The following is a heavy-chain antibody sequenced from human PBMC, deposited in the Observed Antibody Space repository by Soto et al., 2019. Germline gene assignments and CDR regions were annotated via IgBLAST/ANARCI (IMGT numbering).Heavy chain of an antibody. J-gene: IGHJ6*02. Sequence: ASVKVSCKASGYTFISFGISWVRQAPGQGLEWMGWISVYNDNTKYAQKLQGRVTFTADTSTSTAYMELRSLRSDDTAVYYCARDIAMIRGVNDYYYYGMDVWGQGTTVTVSS. CDR2: ISVYNDNT. CDR3: ARDIAMIRGVNDYYYYGMDV. D-gene: IGHD3-10*01. V-gene: IGHV1-18*01. CDR1: GYTFISFG.